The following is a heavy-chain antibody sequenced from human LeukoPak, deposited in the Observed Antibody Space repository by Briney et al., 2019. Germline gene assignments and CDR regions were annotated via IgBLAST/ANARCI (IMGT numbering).Heavy chain of an antibody. V-gene: IGHV3-30-3*01. J-gene: IGHJ4*02. CDR3: AKDMGIAANYFDY. CDR1: GFTFSSYA. Sequence: PGGSLRLSCAASGFTFSSYAMHWVRQAPGKGLEWVAVISYDGSNKYYADSVKGRFTISRDNSKNTLYLQMNSLRAEDTAVYYCAKDMGIAANYFDYWGQGTLVTVSS. D-gene: IGHD6-13*01. CDR2: ISYDGSNK.